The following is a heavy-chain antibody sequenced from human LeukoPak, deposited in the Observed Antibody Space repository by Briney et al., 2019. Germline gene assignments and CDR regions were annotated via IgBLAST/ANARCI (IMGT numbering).Heavy chain of an antibody. CDR2: ISAYNGNT. J-gene: IGHJ4*02. CDR3: ARDPMYYDFWSGYSAHQSFDY. V-gene: IGHV1-18*01. Sequence: ASVKVSCKASGYTFTSYGISWVRQAPGQGLEWMGWISAYNGNTNYAQKLQGRVAMTTDTSTSTAYMELRSLRSDDTAVYYCARDPMYYDFWSGYSAHQSFDYWGQGTLVTVSS. D-gene: IGHD3-3*01. CDR1: GYTFTSYG.